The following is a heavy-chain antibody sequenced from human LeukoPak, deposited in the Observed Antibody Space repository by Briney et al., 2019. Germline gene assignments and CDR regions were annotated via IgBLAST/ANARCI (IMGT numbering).Heavy chain of an antibody. CDR3: TRVGYIDEGIDY. Sequence: GGSLRLSCAASGFTFSIYWMTWVRQAPGKGLEWVANIKQDGSKKSYVDSAKGRFTISRDNAKNSLYLQMNSLRAEDTAIYYCTRVGYIDEGIDYWGQGTLVTVSS. V-gene: IGHV3-7*04. CDR1: GFTFSIYW. CDR2: IKQDGSKK. D-gene: IGHD5-24*01. J-gene: IGHJ4*02.